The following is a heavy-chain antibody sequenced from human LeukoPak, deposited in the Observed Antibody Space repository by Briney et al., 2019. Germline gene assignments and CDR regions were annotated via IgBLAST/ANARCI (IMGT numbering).Heavy chain of an antibody. V-gene: IGHV1-2*02. D-gene: IGHD6-6*01. J-gene: IGHJ4*02. CDR1: GYTFTGFD. CDR3: ARAIAARHFDY. Sequence: ASVKVSGKASGYTFTGFDTHGVRHATVQGLGWMGWINPNSGGTNYAQKFQGRVTMTRDTSISTAYMELSRLRSDDTAVYYCARAIAARHFDYWGQGTLVTVSS. CDR2: INPNSGGT.